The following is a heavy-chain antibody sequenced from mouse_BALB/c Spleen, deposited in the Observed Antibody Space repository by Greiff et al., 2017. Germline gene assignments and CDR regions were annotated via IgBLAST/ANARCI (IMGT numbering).Heavy chain of an antibody. J-gene: IGHJ3*01. Sequence: EVKLQESGPSLVKPSQTLSLTCSVTGDSITSGYWNWIRKFPGNKLEYMGYISYSGSTYYNPSLKSRISITRDTSKNQYYLQLNSVTTEDTATYYCARFHYDGYDGWFAYWGQGTLVTVSA. CDR3: ARFHYDGYDGWFAY. CDR1: GDSITSGY. CDR2: ISYSGST. V-gene: IGHV3-8*02. D-gene: IGHD2-3*01.